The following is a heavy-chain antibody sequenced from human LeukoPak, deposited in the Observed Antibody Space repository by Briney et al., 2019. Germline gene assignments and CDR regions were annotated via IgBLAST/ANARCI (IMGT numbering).Heavy chain of an antibody. J-gene: IGHJ4*02. CDR1: GFTFSSYA. CDR2: ISGSGGST. V-gene: IGHV3-23*01. CDR3: AKDDAASSSSWYLN. D-gene: IGHD6-13*01. Sequence: PGGSLRLSCAASGFTFSSYAMSWVRQAPGKGLEWVSAISGSGGSTYYADSVKGRFTISRDNSKNTLYLQMNSLRAEDTAVYYCAKDDAASSSSWYLNWGQGTLVTVSS.